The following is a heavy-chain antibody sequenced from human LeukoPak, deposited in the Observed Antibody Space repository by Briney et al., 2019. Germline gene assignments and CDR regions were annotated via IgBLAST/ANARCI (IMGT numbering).Heavy chain of an antibody. CDR3: ARRSDYGGNWNYFDY. V-gene: IGHV3-21*04. J-gene: IGHJ4*02. D-gene: IGHD4-23*01. Sequence: PGGSLRLSCAASGFTFSSYSMNWVRQAPGKGLEWVSSISSSSTYIYYADSVKGRFTISRDNSKNTLYLQMNSLRAEDTAVYYCARRSDYGGNWNYFDYWGQGTLVTVSS. CDR1: GFTFSSYS. CDR2: ISSSSTYI.